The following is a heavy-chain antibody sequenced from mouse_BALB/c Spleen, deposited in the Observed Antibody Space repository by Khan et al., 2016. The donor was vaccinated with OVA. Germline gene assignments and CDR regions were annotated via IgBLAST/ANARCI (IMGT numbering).Heavy chain of an antibody. V-gene: IGHV1-7*01. CDR3: ARRGRYVIFAY. CDR1: GYTFTPYW. CDR2: LDPSTGYT. Sequence: VPLQESGAELAKPGASVKMSCKASGYTFTPYWMHWVHQRPGQGLEWIGYLDPSTGYTEYNQKFKDKATLTTDTSSRTAYRQQSSMTSEDYAVYYCARRGRYVIFAYWGQGTLVTGSA. J-gene: IGHJ3*01.